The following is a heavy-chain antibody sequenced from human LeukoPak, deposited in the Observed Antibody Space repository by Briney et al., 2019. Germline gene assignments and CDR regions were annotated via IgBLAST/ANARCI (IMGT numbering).Heavy chain of an antibody. D-gene: IGHD2-2*01. J-gene: IGHJ1*01. CDR2: MDPNSGNT. CDR3: ARGYCSSTSCYLGAEYFQH. Sequence: GASVKVSCKASGYTFTTYDINWVRQATGQGLEWMGWMDPNSGNTGYAQKFQGRVTMTRNTSIRTAYMELSSLRSEDTAVYYCARGYCSSTSCYLGAEYFQHWGQGTLVTVSS. CDR1: GYTFTTYD. V-gene: IGHV1-8*01.